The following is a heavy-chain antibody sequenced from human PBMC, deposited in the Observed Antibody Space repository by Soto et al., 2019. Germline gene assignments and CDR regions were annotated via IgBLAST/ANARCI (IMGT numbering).Heavy chain of an antibody. J-gene: IGHJ4*02. CDR1: GFTFNSYV. V-gene: IGHV3-23*01. D-gene: IGHD2-15*01. CDR3: AKVPPNRYCTGGSCYPTFDY. CDR2: ISGSGGRT. Sequence: EVQLLESGGGLVQPGGSLRLSCAASGFTFNSYVMSWVRQAPGKGLEWVSAISGSGGRTYYADSVKGRFTISRDNSKNTLYLQMNSLRAEDTAVYYCAKVPPNRYCTGGSCYPTFDYWGQGTLVTVSS.